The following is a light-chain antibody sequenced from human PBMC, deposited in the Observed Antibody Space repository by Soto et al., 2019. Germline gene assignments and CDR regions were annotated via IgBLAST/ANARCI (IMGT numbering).Light chain of an antibody. CDR3: QQSYSTPYT. CDR2: AAS. CDR1: QTTTRY. V-gene: IGKV1-39*01. J-gene: IGKJ2*01. Sequence: DIQMTQSPSSLSASVGDRVTITCRASQTTTRYLNWYQQKPGKAPKLLIYAASSLQSGVPSRFSGIGSGTDFTLTSSSLQPEDFATYYCQQSYSTPYTFGQRTKLEIK.